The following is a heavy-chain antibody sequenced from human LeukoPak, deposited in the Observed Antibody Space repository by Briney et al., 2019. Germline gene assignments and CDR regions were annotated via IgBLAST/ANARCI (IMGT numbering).Heavy chain of an antibody. CDR2: IIPIFGAA. V-gene: IGHV1-69*05. CDR1: GGTFSTYT. D-gene: IGHD4-17*01. J-gene: IGHJ4*02. Sequence: SVKVSCKAPGGTFSTYTISWVRQAPGQGLEWMGRIIPIFGAANYAQKFQGRVTITTDVSTSTAYMELSSLRSEDTTVYYCAREAVTTRDFDYWGKGTLVTVSS. CDR3: AREAVTTRDFDY.